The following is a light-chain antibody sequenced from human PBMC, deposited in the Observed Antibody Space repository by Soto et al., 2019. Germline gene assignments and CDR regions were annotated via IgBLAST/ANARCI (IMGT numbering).Light chain of an antibody. Sequence: VLTQSPGTLSLSPGERATLSCRASQSVDNKYLAWYQQKRGQAPRLLIYGASTRAAGIPDRFSGSGSGTDFTLANSSLEPEDFAVYYCQEYGNPLFGPGTKVEIK. CDR3: QEYGNPL. V-gene: IGKV3-20*01. J-gene: IGKJ3*01. CDR2: GAS. CDR1: QSVDNKY.